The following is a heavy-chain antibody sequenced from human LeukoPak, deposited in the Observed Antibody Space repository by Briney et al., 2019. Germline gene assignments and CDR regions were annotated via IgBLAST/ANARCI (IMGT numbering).Heavy chain of an antibody. Sequence: STHYNPSLKSRVTISVDTSKNQFSLKLSSVTAADTAVYYCARQTYYYDSSGYYFANYFDYWGQGTLVTVSS. CDR2: ST. V-gene: IGHV4-59*08. CDR3: ARQTYYYDSSGYYFANYFDY. J-gene: IGHJ4*02. D-gene: IGHD3-22*01.